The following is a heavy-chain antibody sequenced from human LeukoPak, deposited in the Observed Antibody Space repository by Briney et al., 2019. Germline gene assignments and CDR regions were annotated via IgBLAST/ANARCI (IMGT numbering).Heavy chain of an antibody. J-gene: IGHJ4*02. V-gene: IGHV4-39*01. D-gene: IGHD3-22*01. Sequence: SETLSLTCTVSGGSISSSRYFWGWIRQPPGKGLEWIGSIHYSGSTYYNPSLKSRVTISVDTSKNQLSLKLSSVTAAERAVYYCARLRDADYYDSSGYYPYFDYWGQGTLVTVSS. CDR1: GGSISSSRYF. CDR3: ARLRDADYYDSSGYYPYFDY. CDR2: IHYSGST.